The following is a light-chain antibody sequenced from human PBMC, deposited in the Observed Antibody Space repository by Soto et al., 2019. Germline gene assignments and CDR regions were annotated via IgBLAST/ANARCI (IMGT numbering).Light chain of an antibody. CDR1: QNLLHSNGYNY. V-gene: IGKV2-28*01. J-gene: IGKJ4*01. CDR3: QQYDRWPVT. CDR2: DAS. Sequence: EIVLTQSPLSLPVTPVEPASISCRSSQNLLHSNGYNYLNWYQHKPGQSPRLLISDASTGASGIPPRFSGSGSGTEFTLTIDRLQSADFAVYYCQQYDRWPVTFGGGTKVDIK.